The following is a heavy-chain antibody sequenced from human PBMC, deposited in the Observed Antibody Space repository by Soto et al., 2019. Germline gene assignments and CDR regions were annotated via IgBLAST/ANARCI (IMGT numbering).Heavy chain of an antibody. Sequence: GGSLRLSCAASGFTFSSYAMHWVRQAPGKGLEYVSAISSNGGSTYYSNSVKGRFTISRDNSKNTLYLQMGSLRAEDMAVYYCASSYDILTGYPMPDYWGQGTLVTVSS. CDR3: ASSYDILTGYPMPDY. D-gene: IGHD3-9*01. J-gene: IGHJ4*02. V-gene: IGHV3-64*01. CDR1: GFTFSSYA. CDR2: ISSNGGST.